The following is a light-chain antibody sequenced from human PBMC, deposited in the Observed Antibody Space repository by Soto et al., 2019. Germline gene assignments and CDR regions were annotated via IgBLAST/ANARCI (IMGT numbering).Light chain of an antibody. CDR3: CSYVGATTYV. Sequence: QSVLTQPHSVSGSPGQSVTISCTGTSSDVGGYNYVSWYQQHPGKAPKLMIYDVSKRPSGVPDRFSGSISGTTASLTISGLEADDEADYYCCSYVGATTYVFGSGTKLTVL. J-gene: IGLJ1*01. V-gene: IGLV2-11*01. CDR2: DVS. CDR1: SSDVGGYNY.